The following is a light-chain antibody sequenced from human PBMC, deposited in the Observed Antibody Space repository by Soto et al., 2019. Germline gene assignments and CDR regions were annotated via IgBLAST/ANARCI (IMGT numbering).Light chain of an antibody. CDR2: WAS. CDR3: QQYYSTPAT. V-gene: IGKV4-1*01. Sequence: DIVMTQSPDSLAVSLGERATINCKSSQSVLYSSNNKNYLAWYQQKPGQPPKLLIHWASTRESVVPDRFSGSRPGTDFNLTISGLQAEAGAVYECQQYYSTPATFGHGTKVYIK. J-gene: IGKJ1*01. CDR1: QSVLYSSNNKNY.